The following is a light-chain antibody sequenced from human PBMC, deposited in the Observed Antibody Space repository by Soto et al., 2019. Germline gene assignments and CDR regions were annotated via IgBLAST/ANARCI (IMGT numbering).Light chain of an antibody. CDR3: QQYNTYSPET. Sequence: DIQMTQSPSTLSASVRDRVTITCRASQSISSWLAWYQQKPGKAPKLLIYKASSLESGVPSRFSGSGSGTEFTLTISSLQPDDFATYYCQQYNTYSPETFGRGTKVEIK. V-gene: IGKV1-5*03. J-gene: IGKJ1*01. CDR1: QSISSW. CDR2: KAS.